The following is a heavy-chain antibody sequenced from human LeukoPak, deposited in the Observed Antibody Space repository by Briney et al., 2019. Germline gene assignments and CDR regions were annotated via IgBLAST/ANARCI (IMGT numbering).Heavy chain of an antibody. CDR2: ISSNGGST. Sequence: GGSLRLSCAASGFTFSSYAMHWVRQAPGKGLEYVSAISSNGGSTYYANSVKGRFTISRDNSKNTLYLQMNSLRAEDTAVYYCARGDLNWFDPWGQGTLVTVSS. CDR3: ARGDLNWFDP. J-gene: IGHJ5*02. CDR1: GFTFSSYA. V-gene: IGHV3-64*01.